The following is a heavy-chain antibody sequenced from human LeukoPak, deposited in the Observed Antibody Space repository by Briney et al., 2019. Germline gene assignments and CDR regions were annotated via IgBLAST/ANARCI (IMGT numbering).Heavy chain of an antibody. CDR1: GFTFSSYA. D-gene: IGHD6-13*01. CDR3: AGGYSSSLLGYYGMDV. Sequence: GGSLRLSCAASGFTFSSYAMHWVRQAPGKGLEYVSAISSNGGSTYYANSVKGRFTISRDNSKNTLYLQMGSLRAEDMAVYYCAGGYSSSLLGYYGMDVWGQGTTVTVSS. J-gene: IGHJ6*02. V-gene: IGHV3-64*01. CDR2: ISSNGGST.